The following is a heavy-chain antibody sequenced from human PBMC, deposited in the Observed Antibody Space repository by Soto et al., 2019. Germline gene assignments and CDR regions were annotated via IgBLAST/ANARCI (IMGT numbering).Heavy chain of an antibody. Sequence: SETLSLTCTVAGGSSKSGDYSWTWIRQPPGKGLEWIGYIYHSGSTNYNPSLKSRVTISVDKSKNQFSLKLSSVTAADTAVYYCARDPRTVSNWFDPWGQGTLVTVSS. D-gene: IGHD4-17*01. CDR2: IYHSGST. CDR1: GGSSKSGDYS. J-gene: IGHJ5*02. CDR3: ARDPRTVSNWFDP. V-gene: IGHV4-30-2*01.